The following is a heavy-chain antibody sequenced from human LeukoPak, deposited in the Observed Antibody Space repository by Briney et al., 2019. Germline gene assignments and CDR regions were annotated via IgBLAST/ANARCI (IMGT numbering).Heavy chain of an antibody. CDR2: IYYSGST. J-gene: IGHJ6*03. V-gene: IGHV4-39*01. CDR1: GGSISSSSYY. CDR3: ARRLDTAMVNYMDV. Sequence: SETLSLTCTVSGGSISSSSYYWGWIRQPPGKGLEWIGSIYYSGSTYYNPSLKSRVTISVDTSKNQFSLKLSSVTAADTAVYYCARRLDTAMVNYMDVWGKGTTVTVSS. D-gene: IGHD5-18*01.